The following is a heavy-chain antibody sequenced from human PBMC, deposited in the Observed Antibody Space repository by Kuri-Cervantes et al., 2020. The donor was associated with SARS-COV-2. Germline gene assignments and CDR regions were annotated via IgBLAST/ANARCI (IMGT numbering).Heavy chain of an antibody. CDR1: GFTFTDYY. J-gene: IGHJ4*02. CDR2: ITGSGSAM. CDR3: ARADSWSGLFGS. V-gene: IGHV3-11*04. D-gene: IGHD3-3*01. Sequence: GGSLRLSCAASGFTFTDYYMSWIHLTPGKGLEWVSYITGSGSAMYYAESVKGRFTISRDNAKNSLYLQMNSLRAEDTAVYYCARADSWSGLFGSWGLGTLATVSS.